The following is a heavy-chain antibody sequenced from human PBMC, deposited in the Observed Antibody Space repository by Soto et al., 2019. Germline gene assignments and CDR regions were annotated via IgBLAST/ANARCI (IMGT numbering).Heavy chain of an antibody. V-gene: IGHV5-51*01. Sequence: PGESLKISCKGSGYSFTSYWIGWVRQMPGKGLEWMGIIYPGDSDTRYSPSFQGQVTISADKSISTAYLQWSSLKASDTAMYYCARHVRKELWFGEGRYYYYYMDVWGKGTTVTVSS. CDR1: GYSFTSYW. J-gene: IGHJ6*03. D-gene: IGHD3-10*01. CDR2: IYPGDSDT. CDR3: ARHVRKELWFGEGRYYYYYMDV.